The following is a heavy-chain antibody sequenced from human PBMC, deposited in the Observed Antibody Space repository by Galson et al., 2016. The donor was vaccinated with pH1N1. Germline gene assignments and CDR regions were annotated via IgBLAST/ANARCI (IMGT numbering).Heavy chain of an antibody. V-gene: IGHV1-24*01. CDR3: AICKPVTGLPDSELDY. Sequence: SVKVSCKASGYSLTDLAMHWVRQAPGKGLEWMGGFDAEDGEIIYAQTFQGRVTMTEDTSTDTAYMELSSLRTEDTAVYYCAICKPVTGLPDSELDYWGQGTLVTVSS. CDR2: FDAEDGEI. CDR1: GYSLTDLA. J-gene: IGHJ4*02. D-gene: IGHD3-9*01.